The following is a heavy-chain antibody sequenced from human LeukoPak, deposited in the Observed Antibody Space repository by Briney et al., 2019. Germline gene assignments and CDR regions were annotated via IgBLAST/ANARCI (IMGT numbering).Heavy chain of an antibody. CDR2: IYSGGST. D-gene: IGHD2-15*01. CDR3: ARDHTDPYCGGGSCYFDY. Sequence: GGSLRLSCAASGFTVSSNYMSWVRQAPGKGLEWVSVIYSGGSTYYADSVKGRFTISRDNSKNTLYLQMNSLRAEDTAVYYCARDHTDPYCGGGSCYFDYWGQGTLVTVSS. J-gene: IGHJ4*02. CDR1: GFTVSSNY. V-gene: IGHV3-53*01.